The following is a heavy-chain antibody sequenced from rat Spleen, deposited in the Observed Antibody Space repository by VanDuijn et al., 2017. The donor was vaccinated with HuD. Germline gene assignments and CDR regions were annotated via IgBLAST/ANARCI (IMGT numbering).Heavy chain of an antibody. Sequence: EVQLVESGGGLVQPGRSMKLSCAASGFTFINYYMAWVRQAPTKGLEWVATITSGGSNTFYPDSVKGRFTISRDNAKNTLYLQMDSLRSEDTATYYCTRGYYFDYWGQGVMVTVSS. CDR3: TRGYYFDY. J-gene: IGHJ2*01. D-gene: IGHD1-12*01. V-gene: IGHV5-25*01. CDR2: ITSGGSNT. CDR1: GFTFINYY.